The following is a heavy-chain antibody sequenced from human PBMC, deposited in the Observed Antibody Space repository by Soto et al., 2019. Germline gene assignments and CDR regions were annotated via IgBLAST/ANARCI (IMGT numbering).Heavy chain of an antibody. D-gene: IGHD4-17*01. CDR2: IYYSGST. CDR1: GGSISSSSYY. Sequence: QLQLQESGPGLVKPSETLSLTCTVSGGSISSSSYYWGWIRQPPGKGLEWIGSIYYSGSTYYNPSLKSRVTISVDTSKNQFSLKLSSVTAADTAVYYCARRRYGNNWFDPWGQGTLVTVSS. J-gene: IGHJ5*02. V-gene: IGHV4-39*01. CDR3: ARRRYGNNWFDP.